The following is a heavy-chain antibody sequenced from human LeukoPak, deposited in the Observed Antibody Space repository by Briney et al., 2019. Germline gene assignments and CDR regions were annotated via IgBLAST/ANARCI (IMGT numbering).Heavy chain of an antibody. Sequence: ASVKVSCKASGYTFTSYAMHWVRQAPGQRLEWMGWINAGNGNTKYSQKFQGRVTITRDTSASTAYMELRSLRSDDTAVYYCATYDFWSGLCAYWGQGTLVTVSS. V-gene: IGHV1-3*01. D-gene: IGHD3-3*01. CDR3: ATYDFWSGLCAY. CDR1: GYTFTSYA. J-gene: IGHJ4*02. CDR2: INAGNGNT.